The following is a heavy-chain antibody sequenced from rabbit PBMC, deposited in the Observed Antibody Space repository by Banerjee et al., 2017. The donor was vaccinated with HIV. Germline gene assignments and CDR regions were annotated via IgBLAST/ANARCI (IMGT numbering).Heavy chain of an antibody. D-gene: IGHD6-1*01. Sequence: QSLEESGGDLVKPGASLTLTCTASGFSFSSSYYMCWVRQAPGKGLEWIACIYTGDGNTYYASWAKGRFTISKTSTTVTLQMTSLTAADTATYFCARGGAGYGVFGYPQLWGPGTLVTVS. CDR1: GFSFSSSYY. V-gene: IGHV1S40*01. CDR2: IYTGDGNT. CDR3: ARGGAGYGVFGYPQL. J-gene: IGHJ6*01.